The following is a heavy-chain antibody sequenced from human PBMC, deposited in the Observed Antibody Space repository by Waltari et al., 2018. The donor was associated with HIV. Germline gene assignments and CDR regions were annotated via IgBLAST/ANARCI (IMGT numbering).Heavy chain of an antibody. D-gene: IGHD3-16*01. CDR1: GFTFNIYG. J-gene: IGHJ6*02. CDR3: AKDQGRYYFGMDV. V-gene: IGHV3-30*18. Sequence: QVQLVESGGGVVQPGRSLRLSCAASGFTFNIYGMHGVRQAPGKGLEWVAVILYDGSQRYYADSVKGRFIISRDNSKNMLYLQMNSLRVEDTATYYCAKDQGRYYFGMDVWGQGTTVTVS. CDR2: ILYDGSQR.